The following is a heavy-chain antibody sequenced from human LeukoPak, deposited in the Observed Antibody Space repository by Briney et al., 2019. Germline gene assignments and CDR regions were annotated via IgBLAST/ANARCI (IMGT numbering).Heavy chain of an antibody. CDR2: IYYSGST. J-gene: IGHJ4*02. D-gene: IGHD3-16*01. CDR3: ARAPWGDYVDY. Sequence: SQTLSLTCSVSGGSISSGDYYWSWIRQPPGKGLEWIGYIYYSGSTYYNPSLKSRVTISVDTSKNQFSLKLSSVTAADTAVYYCARAPWGDYVDYWGQGTLVTVSS. CDR1: GGSISSGDYY. V-gene: IGHV4-30-4*01.